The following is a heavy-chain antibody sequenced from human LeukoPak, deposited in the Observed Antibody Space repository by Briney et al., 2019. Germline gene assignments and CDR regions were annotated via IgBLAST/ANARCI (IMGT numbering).Heavy chain of an antibody. Sequence: PGGSLRLSCAGSGFTFSNYGMHWVRQAPGKGLEWVAFIRYDGRNKYYADSVKGRFTISRDNSKNTLYLQMNSLRAEDTAVYYCAKDSSGGSSLNDWGQGTLVTVSS. CDR1: GFTFSNYG. V-gene: IGHV3-30*02. J-gene: IGHJ4*02. CDR3: AKDSSGGSSLND. CDR2: IRYDGRNK. D-gene: IGHD2-15*01.